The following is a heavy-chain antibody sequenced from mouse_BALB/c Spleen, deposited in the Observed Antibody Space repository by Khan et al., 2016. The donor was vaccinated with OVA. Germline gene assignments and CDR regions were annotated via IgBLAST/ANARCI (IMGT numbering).Heavy chain of an antibody. CDR3: ARWFAY. V-gene: IGHV3-2*02. Sequence: EVQLQESGPGLVKPSQSLSLTCTVTGYSITSDYAWNWIRQFPGNKLGWMGYITYSGSTSYIQSLKGRIAITRDTSKNQFFLQLNSVTTEDTATYYCARWFAYWGQGTLVTVSA. J-gene: IGHJ3*01. CDR1: GYSITSDYA. CDR2: ITYSGST.